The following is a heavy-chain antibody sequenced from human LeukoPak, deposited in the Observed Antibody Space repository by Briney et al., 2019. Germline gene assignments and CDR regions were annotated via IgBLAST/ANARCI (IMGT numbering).Heavy chain of an antibody. Sequence: SETLSLTCAVYGGSFSGYYWSWIRQPPGKGLEWIGEINHSGSTNYNPSLKSRVTISVGTSKNQFSLKLSSVTAADTAVYYCARVGYSSSPYYFDYWGQGTLVTVSS. V-gene: IGHV4-34*01. CDR3: ARVGYSSSPYYFDY. J-gene: IGHJ4*02. CDR1: GGSFSGYY. CDR2: INHSGST. D-gene: IGHD6-13*01.